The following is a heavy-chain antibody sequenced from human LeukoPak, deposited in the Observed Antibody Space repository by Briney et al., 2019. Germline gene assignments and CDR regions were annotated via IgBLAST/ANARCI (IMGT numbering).Heavy chain of an antibody. Sequence: GASVKVSCKASGGTFSSYAISWVRQAPGQGLEWMGRIIPILGIANYAQKFQGRVTITADKSTSTAYMELSSLRSEDTAVYYCASEGEEYCSSTSCYAGRWGQGTLVTVSP. J-gene: IGHJ4*02. CDR1: GGTFSSYA. D-gene: IGHD2-2*01. CDR2: IIPILGIA. V-gene: IGHV1-69*04. CDR3: ASEGEEYCSSTSCYAGR.